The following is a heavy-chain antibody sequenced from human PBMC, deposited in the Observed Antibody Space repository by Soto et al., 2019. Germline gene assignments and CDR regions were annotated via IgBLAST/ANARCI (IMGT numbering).Heavy chain of an antibody. Sequence: SETLSLTCGVSGGSISRYYWSWIRQTAGKRLEWIGRMYHTGTTDYNPSLKRRLSMSVDTSKNQFSLRLSSVTAADTALHYCARDVGYTGYEQGNPFDLWGQGTMVTVSS. CDR2: MYHTGTT. CDR3: ARDVGYTGYEQGNPFDL. V-gene: IGHV4-4*07. D-gene: IGHD5-12*01. CDR1: GGSISRYY. J-gene: IGHJ3*01.